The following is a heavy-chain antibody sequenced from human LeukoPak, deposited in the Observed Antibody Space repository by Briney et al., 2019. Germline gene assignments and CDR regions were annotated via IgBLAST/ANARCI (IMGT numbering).Heavy chain of an antibody. J-gene: IGHJ5*02. Sequence: PSETLSLTCAVYGGSFSGYYWSWIRQPPGKGLEWIGEINHSGSTNYNPSLKSRVTISVDTSKNQFSLKLSSVTAADTAVYYCARDRHLTSWFDPWGQGTLVTVSS. CDR2: INHSGST. V-gene: IGHV4-34*01. CDR3: ARDRHLTSWFDP. CDR1: GGSFSGYY. D-gene: IGHD1-14*01.